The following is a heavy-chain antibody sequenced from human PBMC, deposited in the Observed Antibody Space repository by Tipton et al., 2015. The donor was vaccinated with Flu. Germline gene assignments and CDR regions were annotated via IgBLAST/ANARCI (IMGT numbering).Heavy chain of an antibody. Sequence: SLRLSCAASGFTFSDSAMNWVRQAPEKGLEWVSDIGGSGDNTHYADSVKGRFTISRDNSKNTLYLQMNSLRPEDTAVYYCARGPEQWLVNPHYFDYWGQGTLVTVSS. D-gene: IGHD6-19*01. CDR3: ARGPEQWLVNPHYFDY. J-gene: IGHJ4*02. V-gene: IGHV3-23*01. CDR2: IGGSGDNT. CDR1: GFTFSDSA.